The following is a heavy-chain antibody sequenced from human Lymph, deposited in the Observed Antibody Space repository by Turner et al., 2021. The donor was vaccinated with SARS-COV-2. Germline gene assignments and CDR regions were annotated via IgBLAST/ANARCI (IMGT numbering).Heavy chain of an antibody. J-gene: IGHJ4*02. Sequence: QVQLQESGPGLMQPSGPLPLTSASAGASSSSSYWWSWVRQPPGKRVEWIGGIYHSESTNHNTSVRSRVTTSEDKSKNQFSPKLSSVTAADTAVYYCATEYCGGGSCSYFDYWGQGTLVTVSS. V-gene: IGHV4-4*02. CDR3: ATEYCGGGSCSYFDY. CDR1: GASSSSSYW. CDR2: IYHSEST. D-gene: IGHD2-15*01.